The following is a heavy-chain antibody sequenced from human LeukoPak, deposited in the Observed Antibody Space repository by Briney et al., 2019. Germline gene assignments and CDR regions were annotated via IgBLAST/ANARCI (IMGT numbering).Heavy chain of an antibody. V-gene: IGHV3-9*01. CDR2: ISWNSGSI. Sequence: PGGSLRLSCAASGFTFDDYAMHWVRQAPGKGLEWVSGISWNSGSIGYADSVKGRFTISRDNAKNYLYLQMNSLRAEDTALYYCAKAGYSYGTFDYWGQGTLVTVSS. CDR1: GFTFDDYA. CDR3: AKAGYSYGTFDY. J-gene: IGHJ4*02. D-gene: IGHD5-18*01.